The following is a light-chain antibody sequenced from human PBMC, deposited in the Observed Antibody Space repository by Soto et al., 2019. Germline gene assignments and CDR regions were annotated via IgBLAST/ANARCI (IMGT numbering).Light chain of an antibody. CDR2: GAS. V-gene: IGKV3-15*01. CDR3: QQYNNWPPGT. Sequence: EIVMTQSPATLSVSPGERVTLSCRASQSISTNLAWYQQKPGQAPRLLIFGASTRAIGIPARFSGSGSGTEFTLTISSLQSEDFAVYYCQQYNNWPPGTFGQGTKVDIK. J-gene: IGKJ1*01. CDR1: QSISTN.